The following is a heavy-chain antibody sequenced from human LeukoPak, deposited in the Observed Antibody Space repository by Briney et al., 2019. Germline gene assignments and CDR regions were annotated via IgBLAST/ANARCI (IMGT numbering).Heavy chain of an antibody. Sequence: GGSLRLSCAASGFTFDEYGMSWVRQAPGKGLEWVSGINWNGVSTGYADSVKGRFTISRDNAKNSLYLQMNSLRAEDTALYYCARAPTTGYYYYYYMDVWGKGATVTVSS. CDR1: GFTFDEYG. V-gene: IGHV3-20*04. D-gene: IGHD1-1*01. CDR3: ARAPTTGYYYYYYMDV. CDR2: INWNGVST. J-gene: IGHJ6*03.